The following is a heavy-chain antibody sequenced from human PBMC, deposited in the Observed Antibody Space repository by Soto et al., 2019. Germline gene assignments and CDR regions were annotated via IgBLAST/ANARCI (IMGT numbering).Heavy chain of an antibody. CDR1: GYTFTSYG. Sequence: ASVKVSCKASGYTFTSYGISWVRQAPGQGLEWMGWISAYNGNTNYAQKLQGRVTMTTDTSTSTAYMELRSLGSDDTAVYYCAREPKSYYRYYYYGMDVWGQGTTVTVSS. V-gene: IGHV1-18*01. D-gene: IGHD3-10*01. CDR2: ISAYNGNT. J-gene: IGHJ6*02. CDR3: AREPKSYYRYYYYGMDV.